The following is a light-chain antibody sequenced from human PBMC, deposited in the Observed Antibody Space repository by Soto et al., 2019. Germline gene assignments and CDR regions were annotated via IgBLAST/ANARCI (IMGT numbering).Light chain of an antibody. CDR1: QSLLDSDDGNTY. Sequence: DIVMTQTPLSLPVTPGEPASISCRSSQSLLDSDDGNTYFDWYLQKPGQSPQLLISSLSYRASGVPDRFSGSGSATDFTLKISRVEAEDVGVYYCMQRIEFPYTFGQGTKLEIK. CDR2: SLS. J-gene: IGKJ2*01. V-gene: IGKV2-40*01. CDR3: MQRIEFPYT.